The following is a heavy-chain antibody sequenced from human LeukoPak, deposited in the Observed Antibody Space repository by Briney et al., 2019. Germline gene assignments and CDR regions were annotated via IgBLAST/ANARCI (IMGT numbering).Heavy chain of an antibody. Sequence: GGSLRLSCAASGFTFSSYSMNWVRQAPGKGLEWVSSISSSSTYIYYADSLKGRFTISRDNAENSLSLQMNSLRAEDTAVYYCARDTHCSSTSCYNAFDIWGQGTMVTVSS. D-gene: IGHD2-2*02. CDR1: GFTFSSYS. CDR2: ISSSSTYI. V-gene: IGHV3-21*01. CDR3: ARDTHCSSTSCYNAFDI. J-gene: IGHJ3*02.